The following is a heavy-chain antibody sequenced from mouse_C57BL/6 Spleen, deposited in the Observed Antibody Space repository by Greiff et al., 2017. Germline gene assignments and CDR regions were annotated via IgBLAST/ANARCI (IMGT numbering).Heavy chain of an antibody. CDR3: ARNPCTVVAYYYAMDY. CDR2: IWSGGST. V-gene: IGHV2-2*01. CDR1: GFSLTSYG. J-gene: IGHJ4*01. D-gene: IGHD1-1*01. Sequence: QVQLQQSGPGLVQPSQSLSITCSVTGFSLTSYGVNWVRQSPGKDLEYLGVIWSGGSTDYNAAFISRLSISQDTSKSQFFLQMNSLQADDTAIYYCARNPCTVVAYYYAMDYWGQGTTVTVSS.